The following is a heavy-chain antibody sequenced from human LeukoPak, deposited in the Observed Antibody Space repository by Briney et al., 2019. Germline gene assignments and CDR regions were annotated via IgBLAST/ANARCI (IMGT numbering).Heavy chain of an antibody. J-gene: IGHJ3*02. CDR2: IIPILGIA. V-gene: IGHV1-69*04. CDR1: GGTFSSYA. CDR3: ATGAIILGRGAFDI. D-gene: IGHD3/OR15-3a*01. Sequence: GASVKVSCKASGGTFSSYAISWVRQAPGQGLEWMGRIIPILGIANYAQKFQGRVTITADKSTSTAYMELSSLRSEDTAVYYCATGAIILGRGAFDIWGQGTMVTVSS.